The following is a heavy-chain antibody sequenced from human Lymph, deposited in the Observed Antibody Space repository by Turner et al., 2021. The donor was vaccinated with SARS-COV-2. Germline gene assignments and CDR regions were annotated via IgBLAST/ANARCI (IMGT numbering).Heavy chain of an antibody. V-gene: IGHV3-23*01. CDR2: ISDSGGST. CDR3: TKDRFTLSSGREDY. Sequence: EVQLLEFGGGLVQPGGSLGPPCVASGFTFSSYAMTWVRQAPGKGLEWVSTISDSGGSTYYADSVKGRFTISRDNSKNTLYRQMNSLRAEDTAVYYWTKDRFTLSSGREDYGGQGTLVTVSS. CDR1: GFTFSSYA. J-gene: IGHJ4*02. D-gene: IGHD6-19*01.